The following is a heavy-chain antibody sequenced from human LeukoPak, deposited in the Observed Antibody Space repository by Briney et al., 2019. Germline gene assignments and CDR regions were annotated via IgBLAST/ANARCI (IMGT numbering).Heavy chain of an antibody. D-gene: IGHD2-2*01. Sequence: ASVKVSCKASGYTFTGYDINWVRQATGQGLEWMGWMNPNSGNTGYAQKFQGRVTMTRNTSISTAYMELSSLRSEDTAVYYCARGRSTSSPFDPWGQGTLVTVSS. J-gene: IGHJ5*02. CDR1: GYTFTGYD. CDR2: MNPNSGNT. CDR3: ARGRSTSSPFDP. V-gene: IGHV1-8*01.